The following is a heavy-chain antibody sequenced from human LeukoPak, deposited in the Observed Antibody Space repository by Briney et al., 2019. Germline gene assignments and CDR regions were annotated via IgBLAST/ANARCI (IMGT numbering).Heavy chain of an antibody. CDR1: GVTFSSYG. CDR2: IYSSGSTI. Sequence: AGSLRLSCAASGVTFSSYGRNWVRQPPGKGLEWVGYIYSSGSTIYYADSVKGLFTTSKDTANNSLYMLINVPGADATAYYYCARPYGDYWGQGTLVTVSS. V-gene: IGHV3-48*03. D-gene: IGHD4-17*01. CDR3: ARPYGDY. J-gene: IGHJ4*02.